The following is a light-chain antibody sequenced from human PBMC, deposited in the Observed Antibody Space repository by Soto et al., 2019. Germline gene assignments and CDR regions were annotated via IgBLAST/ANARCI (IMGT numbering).Light chain of an antibody. V-gene: IGKV1-39*01. CDR2: ATS. CDR3: QQAFRTPWT. J-gene: IGKJ1*01. CDR1: QHLGLS. Sequence: DIQMTQSPTSLSASIGDRVTITCRASQHLGLSLIWLQHKPGRAPQLLIYATSRLHTGVPSRFTGSGSGTDFTLTINNLQPEDFATYYCQQAFRTPWTFGQGTRVVIK.